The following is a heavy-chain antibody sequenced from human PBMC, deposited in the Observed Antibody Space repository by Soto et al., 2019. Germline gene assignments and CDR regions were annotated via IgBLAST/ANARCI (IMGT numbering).Heavy chain of an antibody. Sequence: GGSLRLSCSASGFTCSSYAMSWFRQAPGKGLEWVSAISGSGGSTYYADSVKGRFTISRDNSKNTLYLQMNSLRAEDTAVYYCAKVPRGDYGMDVWGQGTTVTVSS. CDR2: ISGSGGST. J-gene: IGHJ6*02. V-gene: IGHV3-23*01. CDR1: GFTCSSYA. D-gene: IGHD4-17*01. CDR3: AKVPRGDYGMDV.